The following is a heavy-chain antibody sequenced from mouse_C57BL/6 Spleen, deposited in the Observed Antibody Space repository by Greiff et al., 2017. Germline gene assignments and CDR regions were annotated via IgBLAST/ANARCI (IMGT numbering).Heavy chain of an antibody. CDR3: ARWAYYYGDYAMDY. Sequence: VQLQQSGPELVKPGASVKISCKASGYSFTGYYMNWVKQSPEKSLEWIGEINPSTGGTTYNQKFKAKATLTVDKSSSKAYMQLKSLTSEDSAVYYCARWAYYYGDYAMDYWGQGTSVTVSA. J-gene: IGHJ4*01. CDR2: INPSTGGT. D-gene: IGHD1-1*01. CDR1: GYSFTGYY. V-gene: IGHV1-42*01.